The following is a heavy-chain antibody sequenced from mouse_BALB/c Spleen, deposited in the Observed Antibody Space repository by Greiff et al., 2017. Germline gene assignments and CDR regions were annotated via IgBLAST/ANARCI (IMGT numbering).Heavy chain of an antibody. CDR1: GFNIKDTY. D-gene: IGHD1-2*01. CDR2: IDPANGNT. J-gene: IGHJ2*01. Sequence: EVQLVESGAELVKPGASVKLSCTASGFNIKDTYMHWVKQRPEQGLEWIGRIDPANGNTKYDPKFQGKATITADTSSNTAYLQLSSLTSEDTAVYYCARDYGYGNFDYWGQGTTLTVSS. CDR3: ARDYGYGNFDY. V-gene: IGHV14-3*02.